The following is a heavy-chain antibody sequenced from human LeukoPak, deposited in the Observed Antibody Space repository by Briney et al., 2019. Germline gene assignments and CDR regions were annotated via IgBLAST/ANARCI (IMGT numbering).Heavy chain of an antibody. V-gene: IGHV4-39*07. D-gene: IGHD2-21*02. Sequence: PSETLSLTCTGSGGSISSSSYYWGWIRQPPGKGLEWIGSIYYSGSTYYNPSLKSRVTISVDTSKNQFSLKLSSVTAADTAVYYCARRFSCGGDCYSVHMDVWGKGTTVTISS. CDR1: GGSISSSSYY. J-gene: IGHJ6*03. CDR3: ARRFSCGGDCYSVHMDV. CDR2: IYYSGST.